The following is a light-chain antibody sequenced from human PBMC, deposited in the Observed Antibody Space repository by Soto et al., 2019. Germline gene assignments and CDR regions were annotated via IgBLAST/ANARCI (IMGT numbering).Light chain of an antibody. CDR3: QQYYAVPYT. J-gene: IGKJ2*01. Sequence: DIVMTQSPDSLAVSLGERATINCKSSQSVLYSSNNKNYLAWYQQKPGQAPKLLISWASTLESGVPDRFSGSGSGTDFTLTISSLQAEDVAVYSCQQYYAVPYTFGQGSQLEIK. V-gene: IGKV4-1*01. CDR1: QSVLYSSNNKNY. CDR2: WAS.